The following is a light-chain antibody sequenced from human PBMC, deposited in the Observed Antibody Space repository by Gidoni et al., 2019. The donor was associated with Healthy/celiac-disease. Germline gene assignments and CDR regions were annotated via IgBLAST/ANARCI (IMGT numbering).Light chain of an antibody. J-gene: IGLJ2*01. V-gene: IGLV1-40*01. CDR2: GNS. CDR3: QSYDSSLSGSVV. CDR1: SSNIGAGYD. Sequence: QSVLTQPPSVSGAPGQRVTISCTGSSSNIGAGYDVHWYQQLPGTAPKLLIYGNSNRPSVVPDRFSGSKSGTSASLAITGLQAEDEADYYCQSYDSSLSGSVVFGGGTKLTGL.